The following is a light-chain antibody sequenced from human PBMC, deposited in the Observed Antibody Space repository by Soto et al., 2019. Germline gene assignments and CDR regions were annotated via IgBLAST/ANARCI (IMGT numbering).Light chain of an antibody. CDR3: QLCGSAPGFT. CDR2: GAS. J-gene: IGKJ3*01. V-gene: IGKV3-20*01. CDR1: QRVSSSY. Sequence: ELVLTQSPGTLSLSPGERATLSCRASQRVSSSYFAWYQQKPGQAPRLLIYGASSRATGIQDRFSCSGYGTDFTLTSSRLEPEDFAVYYGQLCGSAPGFTFGPGKKVDI.